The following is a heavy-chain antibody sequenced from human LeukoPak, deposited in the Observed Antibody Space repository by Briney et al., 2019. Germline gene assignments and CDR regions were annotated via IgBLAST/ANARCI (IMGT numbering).Heavy chain of an antibody. D-gene: IGHD1-14*01. CDR3: ARSNQADDY. J-gene: IGHJ4*02. Sequence: GGSLRLSCAASGFTFSSYLMHWIRQVPGKGLVWVARINPGGSSITYADSVKGRFTISRDNAKNTLYLQMDSLRAEDTGVYYCARSNQADDYWGQGTLVTVSS. CDR2: INPGGSSI. CDR1: GFTFSSYL. V-gene: IGHV3-74*01.